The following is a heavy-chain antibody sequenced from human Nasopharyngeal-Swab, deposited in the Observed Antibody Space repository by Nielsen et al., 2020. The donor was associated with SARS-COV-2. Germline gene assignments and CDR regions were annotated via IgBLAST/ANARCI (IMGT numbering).Heavy chain of an antibody. CDR3: ARGRPITMVRGGKYYYAMDV. V-gene: IGHV4-34*01. D-gene: IGHD3-10*01. CDR2: INHSGST. J-gene: IGHJ6*02. CDR1: GGSISSYY. Sequence: SETLSLTCAVYGGSISSYYWSWIRQPPGKGLEWIGEINHSGSTNYNPSLKSRIAISVDTSKNHFSLRLSSVTAADTAVYYCARGRPITMVRGGKYYYAMDVWGQGTTVTVSS.